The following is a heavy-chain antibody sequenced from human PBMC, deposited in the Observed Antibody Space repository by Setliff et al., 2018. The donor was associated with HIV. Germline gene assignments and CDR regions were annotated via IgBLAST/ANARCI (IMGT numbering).Heavy chain of an antibody. CDR1: GLSMSYNY. J-gene: IGHJ4*02. D-gene: IGHD3-3*01. Sequence: PSETLFLTCTVSGLSMSYNYWAWIRQSPGKGLEWIGYVHYSGSTRYNPSLKSRVTISVDTSKKKFSLKLTSMTATDTAVYYCASEKKAWSVSDSFYEYWGQGVPVTVSS. CDR3: ASEKKAWSVSDSFYEY. CDR2: VHYSGST. V-gene: IGHV4-59*01.